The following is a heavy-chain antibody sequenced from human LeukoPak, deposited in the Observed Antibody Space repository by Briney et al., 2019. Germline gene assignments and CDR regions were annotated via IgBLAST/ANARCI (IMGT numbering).Heavy chain of an antibody. CDR3: ARDRGGSSGWYGFDY. J-gene: IGHJ4*02. Sequence: SQTLSLTCTVSGGSIRSGRYYWSWIRQPAGKGLEWIGRLYTSGRTNYNPSLKSRVTISVDTSKNQFSLKLSSVTAADTAVYYCARDRGGSSGWYGFDYWGQGTLVTVSS. D-gene: IGHD6-19*01. V-gene: IGHV4-61*02. CDR2: LYTSGRT. CDR1: GGSIRSGRYY.